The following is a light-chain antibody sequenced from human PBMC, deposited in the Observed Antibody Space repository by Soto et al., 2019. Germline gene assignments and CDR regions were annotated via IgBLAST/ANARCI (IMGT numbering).Light chain of an antibody. V-gene: IGKV1-5*03. Sequence: DIRMTQSPSTLSASVGDRVSITCRASQGVSGWVAWYQQKPWKAPKLLIYMASNLGSGVPSRFSGSGSGTEFTLTISSLQPDDFATYYCQQYHSFPFTFGPGTKLDIK. J-gene: IGKJ3*01. CDR2: MAS. CDR1: QGVSGW. CDR3: QQYHSFPFT.